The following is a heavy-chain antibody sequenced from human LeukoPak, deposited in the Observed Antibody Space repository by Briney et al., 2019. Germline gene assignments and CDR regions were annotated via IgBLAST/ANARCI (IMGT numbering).Heavy chain of an antibody. V-gene: IGHV3-9*01. CDR3: ARGIGYSSGWYREEVFDP. Sequence: GGSLRLSCAASGFTFDDYAMHWVRQAPGKGLEWVSGISWNSGSIGYADSVKGRFTISRDNAKNSLYLQMNSLRAEDTALYYCARGIGYSSGWYREEVFDPWGQGTLVTVSS. CDR2: ISWNSGSI. D-gene: IGHD6-19*01. J-gene: IGHJ5*02. CDR1: GFTFDDYA.